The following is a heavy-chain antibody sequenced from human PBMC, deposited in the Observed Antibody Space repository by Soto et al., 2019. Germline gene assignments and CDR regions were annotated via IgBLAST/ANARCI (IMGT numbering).Heavy chain of an antibody. J-gene: IGHJ4*02. CDR3: ARDGYDGSGSPYPAY. CDR2: IYYIGST. Sequence: SETLSLTCRVSGGSMSEYFWSWIRQSPGKGLEWIGYIYYIGSTDYNPSLKSRVTISVDTSKRQFSLRLTSVTAADTAVYYCARDGYDGSGSPYPAYWGPGTQVTVSS. V-gene: IGHV4-59*01. D-gene: IGHD3-10*01. CDR1: GGSMSEYF.